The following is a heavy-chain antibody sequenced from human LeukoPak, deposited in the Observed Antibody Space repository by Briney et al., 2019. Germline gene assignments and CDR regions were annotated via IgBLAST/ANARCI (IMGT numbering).Heavy chain of an antibody. CDR1: GGSISSYY. J-gene: IGHJ6*02. CDR3: ARVRGDGDGYNWDYYYYGMDV. V-gene: IGHV4-59*01. CDR2: IYYSGST. D-gene: IGHD5-24*01. Sequence: TSSETLSLICTVSGGSISSYYWSWIRQPPGKGLEWIGYIYYSGSTNYNPSLKSRVTISVDTSKNQFSLKLSSVTAADTAVYYCARVRGDGDGYNWDYYYYGMDVWGQGTTVTVSS.